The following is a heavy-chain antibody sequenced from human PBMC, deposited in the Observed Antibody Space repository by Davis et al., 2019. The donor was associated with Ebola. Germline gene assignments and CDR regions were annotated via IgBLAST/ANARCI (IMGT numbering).Heavy chain of an antibody. CDR1: GFTFSSYA. CDR3: ARDRIDYYYGMDV. J-gene: IGHJ6*02. CDR2: ISYDGSNK. D-gene: IGHD2-21*01. Sequence: GGSLRLSCAASGFTFSSYAMHWVRQAPGKGLEWVAVISYDGSNKYYADSVKGRFTISRDNSKNTLYLQMNSLRVEDTAVYYCARDRIDYYYGMDVWGQGTTVTVSS. V-gene: IGHV3-30*04.